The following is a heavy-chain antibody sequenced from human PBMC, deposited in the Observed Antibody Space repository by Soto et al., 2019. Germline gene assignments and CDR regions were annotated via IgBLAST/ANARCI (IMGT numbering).Heavy chain of an antibody. Sequence: GGSLRLSCAASGFTFSNYGMHWARQAPGKGLEWVAAILYDGSNKYYADSVKGRFTISRDNSKNTLYLQMNSLRAEDTAIYYCARDRSTVAGLFDYWGQGALVTVS. J-gene: IGHJ4*02. V-gene: IGHV3-33*01. CDR2: ILYDGSNK. CDR3: ARDRSTVAGLFDY. D-gene: IGHD6-19*01. CDR1: GFTFSNYG.